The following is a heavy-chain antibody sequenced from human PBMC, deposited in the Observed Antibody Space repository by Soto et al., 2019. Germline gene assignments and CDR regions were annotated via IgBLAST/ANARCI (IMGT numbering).Heavy chain of an antibody. D-gene: IGHD5-12*01. Sequence: SETLSLTCTVSGGSISSGGYYWSWIRQHPGKGLEWIGYIYYSGSTYYNPSLKSRVTISVDTSKNQFSLKLSSVTAADTAVYYCARVRVEMATAGFDYWGQGTLVTVSS. V-gene: IGHV4-31*03. J-gene: IGHJ4*02. CDR2: IYYSGST. CDR1: GGSISSGGYY. CDR3: ARVRVEMATAGFDY.